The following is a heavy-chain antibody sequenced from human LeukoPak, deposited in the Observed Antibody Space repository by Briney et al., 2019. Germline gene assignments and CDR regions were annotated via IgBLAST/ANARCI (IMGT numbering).Heavy chain of an antibody. CDR1: GFTFSSYA. CDR3: ARHIAAAGFDY. CDR2: ISSNGGST. V-gene: IGHV3-64*01. D-gene: IGHD6-13*01. J-gene: IGHJ4*02. Sequence: PGGSLRLSCAASGFTFSSYAMRWVRQAPGKGLEYVSAISSNGGSTYYANSVKSRVTISTDNSKNTLYLQMGSLRAEDMAVYYCARHIAAAGFDYWGQGTLVTVSS.